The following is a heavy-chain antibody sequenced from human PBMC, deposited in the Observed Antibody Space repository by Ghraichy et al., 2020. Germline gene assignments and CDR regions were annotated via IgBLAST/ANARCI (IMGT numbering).Heavy chain of an antibody. CDR3: ARDHTAYYYDSSAQGIDY. Sequence: LSLTCAASGFTFSSYWMSWVRQAPGKGLEWVANIKQDGSEKYYVDSVKGRFTISRDNAKNSLYLQMNSLRAEDTAVYYCARDHTAYYYDSSAQGIDYWGQGTLVTVSS. V-gene: IGHV3-7*01. CDR1: GFTFSSYW. CDR2: IKQDGSEK. D-gene: IGHD3-22*01. J-gene: IGHJ4*02.